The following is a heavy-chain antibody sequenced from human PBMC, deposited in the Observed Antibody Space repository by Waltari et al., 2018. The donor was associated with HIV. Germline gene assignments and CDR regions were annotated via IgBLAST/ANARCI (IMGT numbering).Heavy chain of an antibody. V-gene: IGHV3-74*01. J-gene: IGHJ3*02. CDR1: GFTFSRYW. Sequence: EVQLVESGGGLVQPGGSLRLSCAASGFTFSRYWMHWVRQAPGKGLVWVSRMKSNGTRTSYADSVKGRFTISRDNAKNTLYLQMNSLRAEDTAVYYCARMIVKAFDIWGQGTMVTVSS. CDR2: MKSNGTRT. CDR3: ARMIVKAFDI. D-gene: IGHD3-22*01.